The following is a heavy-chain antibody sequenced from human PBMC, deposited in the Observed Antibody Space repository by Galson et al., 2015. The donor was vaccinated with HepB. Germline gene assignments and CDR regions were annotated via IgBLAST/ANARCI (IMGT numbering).Heavy chain of an antibody. CDR2: ISSSSSTI. V-gene: IGHV3-48*01. Sequence: SLRLSCAASGFTFSSYSMNWVRQAPGKGLEWVSYISSSSSTIYYADSVKGRFTISRDNAKNSLYLQMNSLRAEDTAVYYCARDTAMATDAPTYYYGMDVWGQGTTVTVSS. CDR1: GFTFSSYS. D-gene: IGHD5-24*01. J-gene: IGHJ6*02. CDR3: ARDTAMATDAPTYYYGMDV.